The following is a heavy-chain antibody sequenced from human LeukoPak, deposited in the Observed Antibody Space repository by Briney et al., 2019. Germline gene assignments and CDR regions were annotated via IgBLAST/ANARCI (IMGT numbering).Heavy chain of an antibody. Sequence: GGSLRLSCAASGVTFSNDSMDWVRQAPGQGLEWVSSISASSTFIWYADSVKGRFTISRDNAKSSLYLQMDSLRAEDTAVYYCARERACGSSSCVAYYFDSWGQGTLVTVSS. CDR3: ARERACGSSSCVAYYFDS. CDR2: ISASSTFI. CDR1: GVTFSNDS. D-gene: IGHD2-2*01. J-gene: IGHJ4*02. V-gene: IGHV3-21*01.